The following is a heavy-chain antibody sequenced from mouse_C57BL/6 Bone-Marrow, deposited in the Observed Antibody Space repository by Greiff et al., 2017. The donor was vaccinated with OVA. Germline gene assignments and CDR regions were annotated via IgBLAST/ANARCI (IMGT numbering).Heavy chain of an antibody. J-gene: IGHJ3*01. CDR1: GFTFSDYY. V-gene: IGHV5-12*01. D-gene: IGHD2-4*01. CDR3: ARQGYYDPFAY. Sequence: DVKLVESGGGLVQPGGSLKLSCAASGFTFSDYYMYWVRQTPEKRLEWVAYISNGGGSTYYPDTVKGRFTISRDNAKNTLYLQMSRLKSEDTAMYYCARQGYYDPFAYWGQGTLVTVSA. CDR2: ISNGGGST.